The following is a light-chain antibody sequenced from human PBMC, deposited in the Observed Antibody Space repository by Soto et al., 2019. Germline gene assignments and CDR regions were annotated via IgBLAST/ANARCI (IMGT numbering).Light chain of an antibody. V-gene: IGKV3-15*01. CDR3: QQYNNWPPIP. J-gene: IGKJ5*01. CDR2: GAS. Sequence: EIVMTQSPATLSVSPGERATLSCRASQSVSSNLAWYQQKPGQAPRLLIYGASTRATGIPARFSGSGSGTDFTLTISSLQSEDFAVYYCQQYNNWPPIPFGQGTRREI. CDR1: QSVSSN.